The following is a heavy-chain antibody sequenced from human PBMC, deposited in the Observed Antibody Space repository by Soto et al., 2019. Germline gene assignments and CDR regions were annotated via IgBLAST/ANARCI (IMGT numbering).Heavy chain of an antibody. Sequence: EVQLLESGGGLVQPGGSLRLSCAASGFTFSSYAMSWVRQAPGKGLEWVSAISGSGGSTYYADSVKGRFTISRDNSKNTLYLQMNSLRAEDTAVYYCAKASSTYDILTGSIYYFDYWGQGTLVTVSS. V-gene: IGHV3-23*01. CDR2: ISGSGGST. CDR3: AKASSTYDILTGSIYYFDY. J-gene: IGHJ4*02. D-gene: IGHD3-9*01. CDR1: GFTFSSYA.